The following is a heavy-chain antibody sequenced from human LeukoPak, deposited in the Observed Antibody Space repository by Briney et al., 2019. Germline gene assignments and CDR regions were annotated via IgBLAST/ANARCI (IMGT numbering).Heavy chain of an antibody. CDR2: IYSGGST. V-gene: IGHV3-53*01. CDR1: GFTVSSNC. D-gene: IGHD3-16*01. Sequence: GGSLRLSCAASGFTVSSNCMSWVRQAPGKGLEWVSVIYSGGSTYYADSVKGRFTISRDNPKNTLYLQMNSLRAEDTAVYYCARANQFGNWFDPWGQGTLVTVSS. J-gene: IGHJ5*02. CDR3: ARANQFGNWFDP.